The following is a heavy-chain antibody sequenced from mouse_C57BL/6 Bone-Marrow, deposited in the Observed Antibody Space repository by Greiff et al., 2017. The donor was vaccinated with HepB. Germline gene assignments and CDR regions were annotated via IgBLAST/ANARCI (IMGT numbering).Heavy chain of an antibody. CDR1: EYEFPSHD. V-gene: IGHV5-2*01. Sequence: EVQVVESGGGLVQPGESLKLSCESNEYEFPSHDMSWVRKTPEKRLELVAAINSDGGSTSYPDTVERRFIISRCNTKRTLYLQMGSLRSEDTALYYCARPFLTSAWFAYWGQGTLVTVSA. CDR3: ARPFLTSAWFAY. CDR2: INSDGGST. D-gene: IGHD1-1*01. J-gene: IGHJ3*01.